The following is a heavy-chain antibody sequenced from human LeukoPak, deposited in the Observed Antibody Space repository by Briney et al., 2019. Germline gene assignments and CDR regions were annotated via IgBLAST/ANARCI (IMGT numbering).Heavy chain of an antibody. CDR2: IWYDGSNK. CDR1: GFTFSSYW. J-gene: IGHJ4*02. V-gene: IGHV3-33*08. D-gene: IGHD3-10*01. CDR3: ARAPPSMVRGGRLNHNLLDY. Sequence: QPGGSLSLSCAASGFTFSSYWMSWVRQAPGKGLEWVAVIWYDGSNKYYADSVKGRFTISRDNSKNTLYLQMNSLRAEDTAVYYCARAPPSMVRGGRLNHNLLDYWGQGTLVTVSS.